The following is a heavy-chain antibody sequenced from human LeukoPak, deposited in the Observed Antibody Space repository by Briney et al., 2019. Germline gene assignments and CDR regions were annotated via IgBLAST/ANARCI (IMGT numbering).Heavy chain of an antibody. J-gene: IGHJ4*02. Sequence: PGGSLRLSCAASGFTFSSYWMSWVRQAPGKGLEWVANIKQDGSEKYYVDSVKGRFTISRDNAKNSLYLQMNSLRAEDTAVYYCARLRGVITFGGVIVVGGYFDYWGQGTLVTVSS. CDR1: GFTFSSYW. CDR3: ARLRGVITFGGVIVVGGYFDY. CDR2: IKQDGSEK. V-gene: IGHV3-7*01. D-gene: IGHD3-16*02.